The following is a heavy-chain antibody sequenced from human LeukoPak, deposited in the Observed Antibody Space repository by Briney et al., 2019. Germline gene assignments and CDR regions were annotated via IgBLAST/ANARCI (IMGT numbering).Heavy chain of an antibody. CDR1: GGTFSSYA. D-gene: IGHD3-22*01. CDR3: ARVGKYYDSSGPFDY. CDR2: IIPIFGTA. Sequence: SVKVSCKASGGTFSSYAISWVRQAPGQGLEWMGGIIPIFGTANYAQKFQGRVTITTDESTSTAYMELSSLRSEDTAVYYCARVGKYYDSSGPFDYWGQGTLVTVSS. J-gene: IGHJ4*02. V-gene: IGHV1-69*05.